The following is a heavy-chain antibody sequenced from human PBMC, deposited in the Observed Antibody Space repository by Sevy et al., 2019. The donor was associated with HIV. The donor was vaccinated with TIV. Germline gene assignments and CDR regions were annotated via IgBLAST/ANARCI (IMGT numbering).Heavy chain of an antibody. CDR1: GFTVSSNY. Sequence: GGSLRLSCAASGFTVSSNYMSWVRQAPGKGLEWVSVIYSGGSTYYADSVKGRFTISRDNSKNTLYLQMNSLRAEDTAVYYCARVSSYGSGSYPYPNWFDPWGQGTLVTVSS. D-gene: IGHD3-10*01. CDR2: IYSGGST. CDR3: ARVSSYGSGSYPYPNWFDP. J-gene: IGHJ5*02. V-gene: IGHV3-53*01.